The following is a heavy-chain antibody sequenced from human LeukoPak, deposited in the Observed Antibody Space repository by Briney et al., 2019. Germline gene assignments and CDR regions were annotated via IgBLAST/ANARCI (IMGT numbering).Heavy chain of an antibody. CDR2: IKQDGGEK. D-gene: IGHD3-10*01. CDR1: GFTFTNSW. V-gene: IGHV3-7*01. Sequence: PGGSLRLSCVVSGFTFTNSWMTWVRQTPGKGLEWVANIKQDGGEKRYVDSVKGRFTISRDNTKNSLYLQMNSLRAEDTAVYYCAREPGIGYAFDIWGQGTMVTVSS. J-gene: IGHJ3*02. CDR3: AREPGIGYAFDI.